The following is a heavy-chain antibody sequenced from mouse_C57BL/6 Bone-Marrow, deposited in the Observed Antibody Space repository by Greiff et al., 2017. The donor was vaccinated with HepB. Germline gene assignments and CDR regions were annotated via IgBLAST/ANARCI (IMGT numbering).Heavy chain of an antibody. CDR1: GYSITSGYY. CDR3: ARGVLSYYFDY. Sequence: EVQVVESGPGLVKPSQSLSLTCSVTGYSITSGYYWNWIRQFPGNKLEWMGYISYDGSNNYNPSLKNRISITRDTSKNQFFLKLNSVTTEDTATYYCARGVLSYYFDYWGQGTTLTVSS. V-gene: IGHV3-6*01. J-gene: IGHJ2*01. CDR2: ISYDGSN.